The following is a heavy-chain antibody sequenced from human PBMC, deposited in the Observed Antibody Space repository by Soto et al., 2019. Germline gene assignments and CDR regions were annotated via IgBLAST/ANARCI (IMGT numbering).Heavy chain of an antibody. CDR1: AFSLSTGGVG. CDR3: IQSRCGGDCLQSYASYYYYGMDV. CDR2: IYWDDDK. V-gene: IGHV2-5*02. Sequence: QITLKESGPTLVKPTQNLTLTCTFSAFSLSTGGVGVGWIRQPPGKALEWLALIYWDDDKRYSPSLRSSLTITKDTSKNQVVLTMTNMDPVDTATYYCIQSRCGGDCLQSYASYYYYGMDVWGQGTTVTVSS. J-gene: IGHJ6*02. D-gene: IGHD2-21*02.